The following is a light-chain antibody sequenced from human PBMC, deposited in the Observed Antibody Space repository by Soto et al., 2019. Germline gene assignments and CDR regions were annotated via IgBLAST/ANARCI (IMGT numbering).Light chain of an antibody. Sequence: EIVLTQSPGTLSLSPGERASLCCRASQGVSSSYLAWYQQKPGRAPRLLIYAASTRATGVPARFSGSGSGTEFTLTISSLQSEDCAVYYCQQYDDWPPMYTVGQGTKVDIK. J-gene: IGKJ2*01. V-gene: IGKV3-15*01. CDR2: AAS. CDR3: QQYDDWPPMYT. CDR1: QGVSSSY.